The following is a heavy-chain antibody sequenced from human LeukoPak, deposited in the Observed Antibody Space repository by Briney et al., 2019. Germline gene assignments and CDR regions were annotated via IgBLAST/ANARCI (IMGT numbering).Heavy chain of an antibody. CDR3: ARHAYYYDRSGSYEAFDI. Sequence: PETLFLTCTVSGGSISTYYWSWIRQPPGKGLEWIGSMYYSGSTNYKPSLKSRVTKSVDTSKNQFSQKLSSVTAADTAVYYCARHAYYYDRSGSYEAFDIWGQGTMVTVSS. V-gene: IGHV4-59*08. CDR1: GGSISTYY. J-gene: IGHJ3*02. CDR2: MYYSGST. D-gene: IGHD3-22*01.